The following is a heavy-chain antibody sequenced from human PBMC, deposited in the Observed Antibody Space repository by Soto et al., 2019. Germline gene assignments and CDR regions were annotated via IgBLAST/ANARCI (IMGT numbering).Heavy chain of an antibody. J-gene: IGHJ3*02. V-gene: IGHV1-2*02. CDR1: GHTFTDYY. D-gene: IGHD4-17*01. CDR3: ARGPYGDNAFDI. CDR2: IAPHRDGT. Sequence: QVQVVQSGAEVKKPGASVKVSCKASGHTFTDYYIHWIRQAPGQGLEWMGWIAPHRDGTEFAQKFQGRITLTGDTSTSTAYMELTGLTSADTAVYFCARGPYGDNAFDIWGQGTVVTVSS.